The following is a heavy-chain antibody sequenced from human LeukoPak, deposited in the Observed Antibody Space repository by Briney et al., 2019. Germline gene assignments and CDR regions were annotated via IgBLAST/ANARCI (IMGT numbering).Heavy chain of an antibody. CDR1: GYSFSSYW. Sequence: GESTQISCKGSGYSFSSYWIGWVRQMPGKGLEWMGIIYPGDSETRYSPSFQGQVTISADKSISTAYLQWSSLKTSDTAMYYCARRQLPPYNGFDPWGQGTLVTVSS. V-gene: IGHV5-51*01. D-gene: IGHD2-2*01. CDR2: IYPGDSET. CDR3: ARRQLPPYNGFDP. J-gene: IGHJ5*02.